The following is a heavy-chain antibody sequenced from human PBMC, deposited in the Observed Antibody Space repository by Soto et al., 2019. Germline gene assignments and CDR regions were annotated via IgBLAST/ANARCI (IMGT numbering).Heavy chain of an antibody. V-gene: IGHV4-59*01. CDR1: GGSISSYY. Sequence: PSETLSLTCTVSGGSISSYYWSWIRQPPGKGLEWIGYIYYSGSTNYNPSLKSRVTISVDTSKNQFSLKLSSVTAADTAVYYCARAYYYGMDVWGRGTTVTVSS. CDR2: IYYSGST. J-gene: IGHJ6*02. CDR3: ARAYYYGMDV.